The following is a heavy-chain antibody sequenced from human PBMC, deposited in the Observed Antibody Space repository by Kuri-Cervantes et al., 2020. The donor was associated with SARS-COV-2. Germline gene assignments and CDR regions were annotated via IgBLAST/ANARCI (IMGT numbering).Heavy chain of an antibody. CDR2: ISWNSGSI. V-gene: IGHV3-48*04. D-gene: IGHD2-15*01. Sequence: GGSLRLSCAASGFTFSSYSMNWVRQAPGKGLEWVSGISWNSGSIGYADSVKGRFTISRDNAKNSLYLQMNSLRAEDTAVYYCARDGVGGYCSGGSCYEDDAFDIWGQGTMVTVSS. CDR3: ARDGVGGYCSGGSCYEDDAFDI. J-gene: IGHJ3*02. CDR1: GFTFSSYS.